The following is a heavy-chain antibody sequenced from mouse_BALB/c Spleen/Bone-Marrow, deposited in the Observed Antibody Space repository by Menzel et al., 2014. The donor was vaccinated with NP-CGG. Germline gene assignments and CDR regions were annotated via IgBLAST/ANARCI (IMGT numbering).Heavy chain of an antibody. CDR2: IDPAIINT. CDR1: GFNIKDTY. V-gene: IGHV14-3*02. J-gene: IGHJ4*01. Sequence: VHLQQPGAELVKPGASVKLFCTASGFNIKDTYMYWVKQRPEQGLEWIGRIDPAIINTKYDPKFQGKATITADTSSNTAYLQLISLTSEDAAVYYCGRYLYYGSSYAMDYWGQGTSVTVSS. D-gene: IGHD1-1*01. CDR3: GRYLYYGSSYAMDY.